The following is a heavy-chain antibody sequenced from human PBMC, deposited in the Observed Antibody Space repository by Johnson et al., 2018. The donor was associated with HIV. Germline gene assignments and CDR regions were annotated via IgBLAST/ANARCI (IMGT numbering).Heavy chain of an antibody. J-gene: IGHJ3*02. CDR2: IYSGGST. D-gene: IGHD2-8*01. V-gene: IGHV3-66*01. CDR3: ARGVQLYYWFMLVAFDI. Sequence: VQLVESGGGLVQPGGSLRLSCAASGFTFSSNYMSWVRQAPGKGLEWVSIIYSGGSTYYTDSVKGRFTIPRDNGKNSLYLQMNSLSAEDTAVYYCARGVQLYYWFMLVAFDIWGQGTMVTVSS. CDR1: GFTFSSNY.